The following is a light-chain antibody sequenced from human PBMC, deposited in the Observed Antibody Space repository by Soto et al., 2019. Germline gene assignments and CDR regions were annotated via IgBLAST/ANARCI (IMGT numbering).Light chain of an antibody. J-gene: IGLJ3*02. CDR1: SRDVGTYDL. CDR3: CSYTAFNTCV. V-gene: IGLV2-23*02. CDR2: EVT. Sequence: QSGLAQPASVSGSPGQSITISCSGTSRDVGTYDLVSWYQQHPDSAPKLILYEVTKRPSGVSHRFSGSKSDNTASLTISGLQPEDEADYYCCSYTAFNTCVFGGGTKLNVL.